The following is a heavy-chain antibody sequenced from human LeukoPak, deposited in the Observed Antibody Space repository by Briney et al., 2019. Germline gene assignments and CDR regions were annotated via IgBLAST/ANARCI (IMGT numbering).Heavy chain of an antibody. CDR2: ISSSSSNI. V-gene: IGHV3-48*01. CDR1: GFTFSSYS. J-gene: IGHJ4*02. CDR3: AAGYSYGPVDY. Sequence: GGSLRLSCAASGFTFSSYSMNWVRQAPGKGLEWVSYISSSSSNIYYADSVKGRFTISRDNAKNSLYLQMNSLRGEDTAVYYCAAGYSYGPVDYWGQGTLVTVSS. D-gene: IGHD5-18*01.